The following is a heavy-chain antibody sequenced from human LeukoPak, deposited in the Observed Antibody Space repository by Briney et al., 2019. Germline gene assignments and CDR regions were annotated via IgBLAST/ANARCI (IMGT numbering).Heavy chain of an antibody. J-gene: IGHJ4*02. Sequence: GGSLRLSCAASGFTFSSYAMSWVRQAPGKGLEWVSAISGSGGSTYYAGSVKGRFTISRDNSKNTLYLQMNSLRAEDTAVYYCARDFLGPSRDYWGQGTLVTVSS. CDR2: ISGSGGST. CDR1: GFTFSSYA. V-gene: IGHV3-23*01. CDR3: ARDFLGPSRDY. D-gene: IGHD2/OR15-2a*01.